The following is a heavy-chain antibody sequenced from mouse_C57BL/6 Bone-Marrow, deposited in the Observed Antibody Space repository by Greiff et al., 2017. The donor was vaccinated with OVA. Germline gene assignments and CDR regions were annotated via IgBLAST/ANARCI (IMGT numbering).Heavy chain of an antibody. J-gene: IGHJ2*01. CDR2: INPNNGGT. D-gene: IGHD1-1*01. CDR1: GYTFTDYN. Sequence: DVQLQESGPELVKPGASVKIPCKASGYTFTDYNMDWVKQSHGKSLEWIGDINPNNGGTIYNQKFKGKATLTVDKSSSTAYMELRSLTSEDTAVYYCAREDTTVVHWGQGTTLTVSS. CDR3: AREDTTVVH. V-gene: IGHV1-18*01.